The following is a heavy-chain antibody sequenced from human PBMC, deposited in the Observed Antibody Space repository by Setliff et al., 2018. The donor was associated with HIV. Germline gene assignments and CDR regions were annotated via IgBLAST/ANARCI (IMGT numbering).Heavy chain of an antibody. CDR1: GFTFGTYS. Sequence: GSLRLFCAGSGFTFGTYSMGWVRQAPGKGLEWVSFISSGGSYIFYADSVKGRFTISRDNAKMYLQMNGLRAEDTALYYCVRGPPGITVVIDYWGQGTLVTVSS. CDR3: VRGPPGITVVIDY. CDR2: ISSGGSYI. V-gene: IGHV3-21*01. J-gene: IGHJ4*02. D-gene: IGHD3-10*01.